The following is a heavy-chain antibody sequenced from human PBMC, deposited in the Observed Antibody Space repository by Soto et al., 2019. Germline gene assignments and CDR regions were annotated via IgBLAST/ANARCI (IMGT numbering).Heavy chain of an antibody. Sequence: GSLRLSCAASGFTFSSYWMHWVRQAPGKGLVWVSRINSDGSSTSYADSVKGRFTISRDNAKNTLYLQMNSLRAEDTAVYYCARVDYGDDNYYGMDVWGQGTTVTVS. CDR1: GFTFSSYW. V-gene: IGHV3-74*01. D-gene: IGHD4-17*01. CDR2: INSDGSST. J-gene: IGHJ6*02. CDR3: ARVDYGDDNYYGMDV.